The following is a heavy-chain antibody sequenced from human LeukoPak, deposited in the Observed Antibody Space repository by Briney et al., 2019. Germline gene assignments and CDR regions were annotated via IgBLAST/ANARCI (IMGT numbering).Heavy chain of an antibody. V-gene: IGHV1-69*06. CDR3: ARDGDPVSYFDY. D-gene: IGHD4-17*01. CDR2: IIPIFGTA. CDR1: GGTFSSYA. J-gene: IGHJ4*02. Sequence: ASVKVSCKASGGTFSSYAISWVRQAPGQGLEWMGGIIPIFGTATYAQKFQGRVTITADKSTSTAYMDLSSLRSEDTAVYYCARDGDPVSYFDYWGQGTLVTVSS.